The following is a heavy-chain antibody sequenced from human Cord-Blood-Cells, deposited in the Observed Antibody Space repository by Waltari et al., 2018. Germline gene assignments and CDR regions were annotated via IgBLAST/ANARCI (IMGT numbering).Heavy chain of an antibody. Sequence: QLQLQESGPGLVKPSETLSLTCTVSGGSISSSSYYWGWLRQPPGKGLEWIGSIYYSGSTYYNPSLKSRVTISVDTSKNQFSLKLSSVTAADTAVYYCARHVGSSSSYYYYYMDVWGKGTTVTVSS. J-gene: IGHJ6*03. CDR3: ARHVGSSSSYYYYYMDV. CDR2: IYYSGST. V-gene: IGHV4-39*01. D-gene: IGHD6-6*01. CDR1: GGSISSSSYY.